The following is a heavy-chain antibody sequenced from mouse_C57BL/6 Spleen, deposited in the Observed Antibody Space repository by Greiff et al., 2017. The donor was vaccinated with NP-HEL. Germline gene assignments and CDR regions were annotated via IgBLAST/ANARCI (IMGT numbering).Heavy chain of an antibody. CDR2: IDPSDSST. V-gene: IGHV1-69*01. CDR1: GYTFTSYG. Sequence: QVQLQQPGAELVMPGASVKLSCKASGYTFTSYGRHWVKQRPGQGLEWIGEIDPSDSSTNNNQKFKGKSTLTVDKASSTAYMQLSSLTSEDSAVYYCARRGYGNQRDFDYWGQGTTLTVSS. D-gene: IGHD2-10*02. CDR3: ARRGYGNQRDFDY. J-gene: IGHJ2*01.